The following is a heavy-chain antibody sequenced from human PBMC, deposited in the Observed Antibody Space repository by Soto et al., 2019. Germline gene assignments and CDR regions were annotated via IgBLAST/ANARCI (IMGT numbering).Heavy chain of an antibody. CDR1: GFTFSSYG. V-gene: IGHV3-30*18. CDR2: ISYDGSNK. D-gene: IGHD6-13*01. Sequence: GGSLRLSCAASGFTFSSYGMHWVRQAPGKGLEWVAVISYDGSNKYYADSVKGRFTISRDNSKNTLYLQMNSLRAEDTAVYYCAKQTAAAGTDYYYYYGMDVWGQGTTVTAP. CDR3: AKQTAAAGTDYYYYYGMDV. J-gene: IGHJ6*02.